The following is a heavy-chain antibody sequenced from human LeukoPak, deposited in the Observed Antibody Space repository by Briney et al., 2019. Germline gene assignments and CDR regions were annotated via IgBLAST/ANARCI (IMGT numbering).Heavy chain of an antibody. J-gene: IGHJ4*02. Sequence: ASVKVSCKVSGYIFTELSMHWVRQAPGKGLEWMGGFDPEDGETIYPQKFQGRVTMTEDTSTDTAYMELSSLTPEDTAVYYCATEGLNAVTGLLYWGQGTLVTVSS. CDR3: ATEGLNAVTGLLY. CDR2: FDPEDGET. CDR1: GYIFTELS. D-gene: IGHD6-19*01. V-gene: IGHV1-24*01.